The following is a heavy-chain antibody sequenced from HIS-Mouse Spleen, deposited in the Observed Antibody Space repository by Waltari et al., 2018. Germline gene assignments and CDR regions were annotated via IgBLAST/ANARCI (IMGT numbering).Heavy chain of an antibody. J-gene: IGHJ2*01. CDR3: ARNLNWGDRYWYFDL. CDR1: GFPFGICW. Sequence: EVQLVESGGGLVQPVGSLRLSGSASGFPFGICWMSWVRKAPGKGLEWVAKIKQDGSGKYYVDSVKGRFTISRDNAKNSLYLQMNSLRAEDTAVYYCARNLNWGDRYWYFDLWGRGTLVTVSS. CDR2: IKQDGSGK. D-gene: IGHD7-27*01. V-gene: IGHV3-7*01.